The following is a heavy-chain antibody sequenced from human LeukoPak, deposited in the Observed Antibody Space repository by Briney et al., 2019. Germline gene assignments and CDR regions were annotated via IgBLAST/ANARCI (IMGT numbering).Heavy chain of an antibody. J-gene: IGHJ4*02. V-gene: IGHV3-23*01. CDR2: VSGGGGST. Sequence: GGSLRLSCAASGFTFSSYAMSWVRQAPGKGLEWVSGVSGGGGSTYYADSVKGRFTISRDNSKKTLYLQMNRMRAEDTAVYYCAKAEGITTEGTLDYWGQGTLVTVSS. D-gene: IGHD1-1*01. CDR3: AKAEGITTEGTLDY. CDR1: GFTFSSYA.